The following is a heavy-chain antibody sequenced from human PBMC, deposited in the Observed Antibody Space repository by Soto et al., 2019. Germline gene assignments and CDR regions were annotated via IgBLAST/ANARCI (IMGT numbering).Heavy chain of an antibody. CDR2: IHPGDSDT. V-gene: IGHV5-51*01. D-gene: IGHD2-21*02. CDR1: GFSFSKYT. Sequence: PGESLKISCEGSGFSFSKYTVGWVRQIPGKGLEWMGIIHPGDSDTRYSPSFQGQVTISADKSISTAYLQWSSLKASDTAMYYCTFSDRDSFYSYNGKGVWGQGTTVTAP. CDR3: TFSDRDSFYSYNGKGV. J-gene: IGHJ6*02.